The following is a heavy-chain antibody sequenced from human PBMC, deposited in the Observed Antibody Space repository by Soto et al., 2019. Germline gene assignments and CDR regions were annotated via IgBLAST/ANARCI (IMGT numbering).Heavy chain of an antibody. CDR3: AHRRIGVSQWNYGDFDY. CDR2: IYWDDHK. Sequence: QITLKESGPTLVKPTQTLTLTCTFSGFSLSTSGVGVGWIRQPPGKALEGLVIIYWDDHKRYSPSLRRRLTISKDTSKNQVVLIMTNVDPEDTATYFCAHRRIGVSQWNYGDFDYWGQGILVTVSS. V-gene: IGHV2-5*02. D-gene: IGHD3-3*01. J-gene: IGHJ4*01. CDR1: GFSLSTSGVG.